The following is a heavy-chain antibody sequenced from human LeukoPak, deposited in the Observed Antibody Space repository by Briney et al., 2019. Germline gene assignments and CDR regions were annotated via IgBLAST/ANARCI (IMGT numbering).Heavy chain of an antibody. CDR1: GYTFHDYY. J-gene: IGHJ4*02. CDR3: ARGSRSFDWLRSYFDF. V-gene: IGHV1-69-2*01. D-gene: IGHD3-9*01. CDR2: VDLEDGDT. Sequence: VDISCKASGYTFHDYYIHWVQQAPGKGLEWMGRVDLEDGDTIYAEKFQGRVTITADTSTDTAYMDLSSLRSFDTAVYYCARGSRSFDWLRSYFDFWGQGTLVSVSS.